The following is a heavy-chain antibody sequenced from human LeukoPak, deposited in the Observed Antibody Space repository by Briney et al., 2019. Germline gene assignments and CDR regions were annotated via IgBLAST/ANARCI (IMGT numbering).Heavy chain of an antibody. Sequence: GGALRLSCAAPGLTFSSYWMSWVRQAPGKGLEWVANIKQDGSEKYYVGSVKGRFTISRDNAKNSLYLQMNSLRAEDTAVYYCASYKWLFESVDYWGQGTLVTVSS. D-gene: IGHD3-22*01. CDR1: GLTFSSYW. V-gene: IGHV3-7*01. J-gene: IGHJ4*02. CDR3: ASYKWLFESVDY. CDR2: IKQDGSEK.